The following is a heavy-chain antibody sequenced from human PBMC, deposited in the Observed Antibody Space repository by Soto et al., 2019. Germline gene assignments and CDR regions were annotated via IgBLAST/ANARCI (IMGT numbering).Heavy chain of an antibody. CDR1: GFTLARYG. V-gene: IGHV3-21*06. Sequence: VSLILCTAVSGFTLARYGLHWTRTAPGKGLEWVSSISSTTNYIYYGDSMKGRFTISRDNAKNSLYLEMNSLRAEDTAVYYCARESEDLTSNFDYWGQGTLVTVSS. J-gene: IGHJ4*02. CDR2: ISSTTNYI. CDR3: ARESEDLTSNFDY.